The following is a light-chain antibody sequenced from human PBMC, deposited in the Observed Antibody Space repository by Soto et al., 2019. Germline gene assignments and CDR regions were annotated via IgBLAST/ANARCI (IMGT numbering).Light chain of an antibody. V-gene: IGLV4-69*01. CDR1: SGHSNYA. CDR2: VNSGGSH. Sequence: QPVLTQSPSASPSLGASVKLTCTLSSGHSNYALARHQQQPEKGPRYLMKVNSGGSHIKGDGIPDRFSGSSSGAERCLCISNLQSEDESDYYCQTWGTGNANVVFGGGTQLTLL. CDR3: QTWGTGNANVV. J-gene: IGLJ7*01.